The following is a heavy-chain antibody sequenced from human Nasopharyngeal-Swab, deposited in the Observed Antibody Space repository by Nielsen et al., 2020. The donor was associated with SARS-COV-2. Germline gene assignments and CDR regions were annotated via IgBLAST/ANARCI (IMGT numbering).Heavy chain of an antibody. Sequence: WIRQPPGKGLEWVSVIYSGGSTYYADSVKGRFTISRDNSKNTLYLQMNSLRAEDTAVYYCARDLRTTVTGGDYWGQGTLVTVS. CDR2: IYSGGST. V-gene: IGHV3-66*01. J-gene: IGHJ4*02. CDR3: ARDLRTTVTGGDY. D-gene: IGHD4-17*01.